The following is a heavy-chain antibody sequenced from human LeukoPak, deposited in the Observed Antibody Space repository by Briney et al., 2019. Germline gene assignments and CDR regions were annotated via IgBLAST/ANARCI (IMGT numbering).Heavy chain of an antibody. D-gene: IGHD1-14*01. CDR1: GFTFSSYG. J-gene: IGHJ2*01. CDR3: AHIGSTGNWYFDL. V-gene: IGHV3-23*01. Sequence: PGGSLRLSCAASGFTFSSYGMSWVRQASEKGLEWVSSISGSGDYIYYADSVKGRFTISRDNSKNTLYLQMNNLRAEDTAVYYCAHIGSTGNWYFDLWGRGTPVTVSS. CDR2: ISGSGDYI.